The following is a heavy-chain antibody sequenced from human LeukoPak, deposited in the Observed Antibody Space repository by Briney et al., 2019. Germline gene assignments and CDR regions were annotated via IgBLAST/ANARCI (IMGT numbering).Heavy chain of an antibody. Sequence: SETLSLTCAVYGGSFSGYYWSWIRQPPGKGLEWIGEINHSGSTYYNPSLKSRVTISVDRSKNQFSLKLSSVTAADTAVYYCARVTLGYYYYYGMDVWGQGTTVTVSS. CDR3: ARVTLGYYYYYGMDV. CDR2: INHSGST. CDR1: GGSFSGYY. J-gene: IGHJ6*02. V-gene: IGHV4-34*01.